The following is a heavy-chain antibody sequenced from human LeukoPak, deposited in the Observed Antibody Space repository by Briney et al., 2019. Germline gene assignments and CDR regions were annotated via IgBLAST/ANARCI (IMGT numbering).Heavy chain of an antibody. V-gene: IGHV3-30*07. D-gene: IGHD3-10*01. CDR3: AKRGIVIRAVIIVGFHKEAYYFDY. CDR1: GFTFSSYA. CDR2: ISYDGSNK. J-gene: IGHJ4*02. Sequence: GGSLRLSCAASGFTFSSYAMHWVRQAPGKGLEWVAVISYDGSNKYYADSVKGRFTISRDNSKNTLYLRMNSLRAEDTAVYFCAKRGIVIRAVIIVGFHKEAYYFDYWGQGALVTVSS.